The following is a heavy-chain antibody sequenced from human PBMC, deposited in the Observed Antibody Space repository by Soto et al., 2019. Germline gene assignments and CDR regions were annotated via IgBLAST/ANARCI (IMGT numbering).Heavy chain of an antibody. D-gene: IGHD3-10*01. CDR2: ISYDGSNK. J-gene: IGHJ5*02. Sequence: GGSLRLSCAASGFTFSSYAMHWVRQAPGKGLEWVAVISYDGSNKYYADSVKGRFTISRDNSKNTLYLQMNSLRAEDTAVYYCAREDVLLWFGELKGSWFDPWGQGTLVTVSS. CDR3: AREDVLLWFGELKGSWFDP. V-gene: IGHV3-30-3*01. CDR1: GFTFSSYA.